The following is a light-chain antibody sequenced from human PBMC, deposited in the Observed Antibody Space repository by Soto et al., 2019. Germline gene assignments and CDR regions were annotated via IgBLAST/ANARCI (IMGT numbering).Light chain of an antibody. CDR1: SSDVGGYNY. V-gene: IGLV2-14*01. Sequence: QCALTHPASVSGSPGRSITISCTGTSSDVGGYNYVSWYQQHPGKAPKLMIYDVSNRPSGVSNRFSGSKSGNTASLTISGLQAEDEADYYCSSYTSSSSYVFGTGTKVTVL. CDR2: DVS. J-gene: IGLJ1*01. CDR3: SSYTSSSSYV.